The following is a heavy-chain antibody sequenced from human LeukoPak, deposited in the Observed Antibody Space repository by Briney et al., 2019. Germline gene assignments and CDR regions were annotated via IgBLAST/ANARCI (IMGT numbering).Heavy chain of an antibody. CDR3: AREGSSGYWDY. V-gene: IGHV4-39*02. CDR2: IYYSGST. J-gene: IGHJ4*02. D-gene: IGHD3-22*01. CDR1: GGSISSSSYY. Sequence: PSETLSLTCTVSGGSISSSSYYWGWIRQPPGKGLEWIGSIYYSGSTYYNPSLKSRVTISVDTSKNQFSLKLSSVTAEDTAVYYCAREGSSGYWDYWGQGTLVTVSS.